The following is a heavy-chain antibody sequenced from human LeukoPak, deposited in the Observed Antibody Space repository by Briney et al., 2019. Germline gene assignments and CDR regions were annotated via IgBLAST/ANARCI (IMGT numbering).Heavy chain of an antibody. CDR2: IYSGGST. D-gene: IGHD3-3*02. J-gene: IGHJ2*01. Sequence: GGSLRLSCAASGVTVSSNCMSWVRQAPGKGLEWVSDIYSGGSTYYADSVKGRFTISRDNSKNTLYLQMNSLRAEDTAVYYCARVGDHFHWNLDLWGRGTLVTVSS. V-gene: IGHV3-53*01. CDR1: GVTVSSNC. CDR3: ARVGDHFHWNLDL.